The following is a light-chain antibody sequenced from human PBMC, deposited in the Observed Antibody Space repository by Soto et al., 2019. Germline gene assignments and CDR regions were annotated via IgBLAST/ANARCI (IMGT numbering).Light chain of an antibody. CDR3: QHYNSYSEA. CDR2: DAS. V-gene: IGKV1-5*01. Sequence: DIQMTQSPSTLSASVGDRVTITCRASQSISSWLAWYQQKPGKAPKLLIYDASSLEGGVPSKFSGSGSGTEFTLTISNLQPDDFATYYCQHYNSYSEAFGQGTKVDIK. CDR1: QSISSW. J-gene: IGKJ1*01.